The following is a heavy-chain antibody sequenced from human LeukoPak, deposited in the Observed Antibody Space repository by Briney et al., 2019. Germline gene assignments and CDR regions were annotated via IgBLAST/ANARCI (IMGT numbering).Heavy chain of an antibody. V-gene: IGHV4-59*01. D-gene: IGHD6-13*01. CDR3: ARGDSSSWYLGAFDI. CDR1: GDSISSYY. Sequence: PSETLSLTCTVPGDSISSYYWSWIRQPPGKGLEWIGYIYYSGSTNNNPSLKSRVTISVDMSKTQFYLKLSSVTAADTAVYYCARGDSSSWYLGAFDIWGQGTMVTVSS. CDR2: IYYSGST. J-gene: IGHJ3*02.